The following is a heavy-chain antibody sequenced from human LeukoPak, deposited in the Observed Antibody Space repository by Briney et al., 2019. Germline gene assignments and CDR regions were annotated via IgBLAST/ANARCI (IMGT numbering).Heavy chain of an antibody. CDR3: ARAQGPWFGNPNPYYFDY. V-gene: IGHV4-31*03. CDR2: IYYSGST. CDR1: GGSISSGGYY. D-gene: IGHD3-10*01. J-gene: IGHJ4*02. Sequence: PSQTLSLTCTVSGGSISSGGYYWSWIRQHPGKGLEWIGYIYYSGSTYNNPSLKSRVTISVDTSKNQFSLKLSSVTAADTAVYYCARAQGPWFGNPNPYYFDYWGQGTLVTVSS.